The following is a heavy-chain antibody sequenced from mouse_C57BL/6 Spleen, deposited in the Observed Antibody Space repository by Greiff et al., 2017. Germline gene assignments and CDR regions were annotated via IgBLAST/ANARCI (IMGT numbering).Heavy chain of an antibody. CDR2: IDPSDSYT. CDR1: GYTFTSYW. Sequence: QVQLQQPGAELVKPGASVKLSCKASGYTFTSYWMQWVKQRPGQGLEWIGEIDPSDSYTNYNQKVKGKATLTVDTSSSTAYMQLSSLTSEDSAVYYCARGDQSFAYWGQGTLVTVSA. J-gene: IGHJ3*01. D-gene: IGHD3-3*01. CDR3: ARGDQSFAY. V-gene: IGHV1-50*01.